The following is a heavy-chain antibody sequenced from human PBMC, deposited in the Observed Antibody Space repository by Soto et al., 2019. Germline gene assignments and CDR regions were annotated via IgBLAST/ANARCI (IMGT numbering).Heavy chain of an antibody. V-gene: IGHV3-48*02. CDR2: ISSSSTI. J-gene: IGHJ4*02. D-gene: IGHD3-10*01. Sequence: PGGSLRLSCAASGFTFSSYSMNWVRQAPGKGLEWVSYISSSSTIYYADSVKGRFTISRDNAKNSLYLQMNSLRDEDTAVYYCARDRGKRSYFDYWGQGTLVTVSS. CDR3: ARDRGKRSYFDY. CDR1: GFTFSSYS.